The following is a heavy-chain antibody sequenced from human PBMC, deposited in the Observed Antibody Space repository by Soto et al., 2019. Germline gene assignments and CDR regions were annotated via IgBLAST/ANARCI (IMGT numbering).Heavy chain of an antibody. CDR3: ADTPSTVTIVGYDY. D-gene: IGHD4-17*01. J-gene: IGHJ4*02. CDR1: GFSLSTSGVG. Sequence: QITLKESGPPLVKPTQTLTLTCTFSGFSLSTSGVGVGWIRQPPGKALEWLALIYWDDDKRYSPSLKGRLTITKDTSKNQVVLTMTNMDPVDTATYEGADTPSTVTIVGYDYWGQGTLVAVSS. V-gene: IGHV2-5*02. CDR2: IYWDDDK.